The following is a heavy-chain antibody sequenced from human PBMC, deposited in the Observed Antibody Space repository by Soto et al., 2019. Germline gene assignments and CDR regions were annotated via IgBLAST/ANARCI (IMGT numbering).Heavy chain of an antibody. V-gene: IGHV3-23*01. CDR3: AKDFRGSGYYFDS. J-gene: IGHJ4*02. CDR1: GFTFNNHA. Sequence: EVHLLESGGGLVQPGGSLRLSCAASGFTFNNHAVGWVRQAPGKGLEWVSVISGNGDNTYYADSMKGRFTISRDNSKNTLYLQMNSLRPEDTAIYYCAKDFRGSGYYFDSWGRGTLVTVSS. D-gene: IGHD3-3*01. CDR2: ISGNGDNT.